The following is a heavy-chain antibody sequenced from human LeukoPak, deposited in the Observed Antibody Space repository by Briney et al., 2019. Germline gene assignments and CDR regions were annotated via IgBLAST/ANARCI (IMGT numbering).Heavy chain of an antibody. CDR3: AKDSYDSSGSRYDY. V-gene: IGHV3-23*01. D-gene: IGHD3-22*01. CDR1: GFTFSSYA. CDR2: ASGRGGST. J-gene: IGHJ4*02. Sequence: PGGSLRLSCAASGFTFSSYAMSWVRQAPGKGLEWVSAASGRGGSTYYADSVKGRFTISRDNSKNTLYLQMSSLRAEDTAVYYCAKDSYDSSGSRYDYWGQGTLVTVSS.